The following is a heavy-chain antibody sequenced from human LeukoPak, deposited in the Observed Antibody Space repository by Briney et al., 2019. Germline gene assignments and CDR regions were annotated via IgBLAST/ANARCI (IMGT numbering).Heavy chain of an antibody. CDR1: GYTFTSYG. D-gene: IGHD6-19*01. V-gene: IGHV1-18*01. Sequence: ASVKVSCKASGYTFTSYGISWVRQAPGQGLEWMGWISAYNGNTNYAQKLQGRVTMTTDTSTSTAYMELRSLRSDDTAVYYCAKDRDYSGWIAYNLFDYWGQGTLVTVSS. CDR3: AKDRDYSGWIAYNLFDY. CDR2: ISAYNGNT. J-gene: IGHJ4*02.